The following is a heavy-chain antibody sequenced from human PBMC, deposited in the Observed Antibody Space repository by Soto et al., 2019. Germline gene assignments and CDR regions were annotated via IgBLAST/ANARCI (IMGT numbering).Heavy chain of an antibody. CDR2: IIPVFRSA. V-gene: IGHV1-69*13. D-gene: IGHD2-21*02. Sequence: SVKVSCKASGGTFNKFAFSWVRQAPGQGFEWMGGIIPVFRSANYAQRFRGRITITADEYTSTVYLYLNDLRSDDTAVYYCARRYCASDNCPLFYYFVDIWGLGTTVTVSS. CDR3: ARRYCASDNCPLFYYFVDI. CDR1: GGTFNKFA. J-gene: IGHJ6*02.